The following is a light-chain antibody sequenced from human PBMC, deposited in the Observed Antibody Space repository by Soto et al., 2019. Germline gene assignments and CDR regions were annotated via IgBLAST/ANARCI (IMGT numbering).Light chain of an antibody. J-gene: IGKJ1*01. CDR3: QHYCSSPRT. Sequence: EIVLTQSPGTLSLSPGERATLSCRASQSVSSSYLAWYQQKPGQAPRLLIYGASSRATGIPDMFSGSGSGTDFTLTISRLEPEDFAVYYCQHYCSSPRTFSQGAKVEIK. CDR1: QSVSSSY. CDR2: GAS. V-gene: IGKV3-20*01.